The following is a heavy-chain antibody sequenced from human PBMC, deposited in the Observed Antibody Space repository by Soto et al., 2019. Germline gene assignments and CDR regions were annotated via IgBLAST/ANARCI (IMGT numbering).Heavy chain of an antibody. CDR1: GGSISSYY. CDR2: IYYSGST. J-gene: IGHJ6*02. V-gene: IGHV4-59*01. Sequence: SETLSLTCTVSGGSISSYYWSWIRQPPGKGLEWIGYIYYSGSTNYNPSLKSRVTISVDTSKNQFSLKLSSVTAADTAVYYCAGGIAAAGHYYYYYGMDVWGQGTTVTVSS. D-gene: IGHD6-13*01. CDR3: AGGIAAAGHYYYYYGMDV.